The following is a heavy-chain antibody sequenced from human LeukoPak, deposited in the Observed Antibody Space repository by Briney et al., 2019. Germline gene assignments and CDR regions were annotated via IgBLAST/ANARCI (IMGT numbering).Heavy chain of an antibody. J-gene: IGHJ4*02. CDR1: GFTFSSYA. Sequence: GGSLRLSCAASGFTFSSYAMHWVRQAPGKGLEWVAVISYDGSNKYYADSEKGRFTISRDNSKNTLYLQMNSLRAEDTAVYYCASWVGAMVRGVTRDYWGQGTLVTVSS. CDR3: ASWVGAMVRGVTRDY. D-gene: IGHD3-10*01. CDR2: ISYDGSNK. V-gene: IGHV3-30-3*01.